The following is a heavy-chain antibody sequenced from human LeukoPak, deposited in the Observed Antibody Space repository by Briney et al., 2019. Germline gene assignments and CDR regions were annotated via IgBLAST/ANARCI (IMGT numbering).Heavy chain of an antibody. V-gene: IGHV4-59*01. CDR3: ASAQYYYGSGSYLVY. CDR1: GDSTTGYY. CDR2: IYYSGST. Sequence: SETLSLTCTVSGDSTTGYYWSWIRQPPGKGLEWIGYIYYSGSTNYNPSLKSRVTISVDTSKNQFSLKLSSVTAADTAVYYCASAQYYYGSGSYLVYWGQGTLVTVSS. D-gene: IGHD3-10*01. J-gene: IGHJ4*02.